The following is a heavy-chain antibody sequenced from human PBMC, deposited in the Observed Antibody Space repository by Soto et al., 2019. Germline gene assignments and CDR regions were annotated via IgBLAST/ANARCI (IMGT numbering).Heavy chain of an antibody. D-gene: IGHD3-9*01. J-gene: IGHJ4*02. Sequence: EVQLLESGGGLVQPGGSLRLSCAASGFTFSNYAMSWVRQAPGKGLEWISAISSRGDNTHHADCVRGRFTISRDNSKNMLYLEISTLRAEDTAVYYCAKCDWVFVKTSNYFFDYWGQGTLVTVSS. CDR3: AKCDWVFVKTSNYFFDY. V-gene: IGHV3-23*01. CDR2: ISSRGDNT. CDR1: GFTFSNYA.